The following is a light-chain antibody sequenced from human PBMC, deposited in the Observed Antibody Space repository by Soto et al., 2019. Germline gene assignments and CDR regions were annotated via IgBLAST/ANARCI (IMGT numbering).Light chain of an antibody. Sequence: EIVLTQSPGTLSLTPGERATLSCRASQTVGSNYLAWYQQIPGQAPRLLIYAAISRATGIPDRFSGSGSGTDFTLTISRLEPKDFAVYYCQQYGSTPYTFGQGSKLEI. CDR3: QQYGSTPYT. V-gene: IGKV3-20*01. CDR1: QTVGSNY. J-gene: IGKJ2*01. CDR2: AAI.